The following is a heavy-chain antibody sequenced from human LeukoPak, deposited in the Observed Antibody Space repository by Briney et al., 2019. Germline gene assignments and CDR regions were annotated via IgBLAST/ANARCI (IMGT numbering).Heavy chain of an antibody. V-gene: IGHV3-48*03. CDR2: ISSSGSTI. CDR1: GFTFSSYE. CDR3: ARGDYGGNDIPNYFDY. Sequence: GGSLRLSCAASGFTFSSYEMNWVRQAPGKGLEWVSYISSSGSTIYYADSVKGRFTISRDNAKNSLYLQMNSLRAEDTAVYYCARGDYGGNDIPNYFDYWGQGTLVTVSS. J-gene: IGHJ4*02. D-gene: IGHD4-23*01.